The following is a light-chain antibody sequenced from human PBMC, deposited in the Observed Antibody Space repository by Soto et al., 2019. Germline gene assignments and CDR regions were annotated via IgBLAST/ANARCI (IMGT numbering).Light chain of an antibody. Sequence: DIRMTQSPPSLSASVGDRVTITCRASQTISDYLHWYQQKPGKAPTLLIYDSSSLQTGVPPRFSGSGSGTEFTLTISSLQPEDFGTYYCQQTYDSLVSFGGGTKVDIK. V-gene: IGKV1-39*01. CDR2: DSS. J-gene: IGKJ4*01. CDR3: QQTYDSLVS. CDR1: QTISDY.